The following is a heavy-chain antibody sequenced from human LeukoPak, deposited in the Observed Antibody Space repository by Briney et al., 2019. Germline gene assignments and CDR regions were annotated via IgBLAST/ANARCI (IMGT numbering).Heavy chain of an antibody. V-gene: IGHV1-58*01. CDR2: IVVGSGNT. CDR3: AADPSYSSGYRYYFDY. Sequence: SVKVSCKPSGFTFISSALQWVRQARGQRREWIGWIVVGSGNTNYAQKFQERVTITRDMSTSTAYMELSSLRSEDTAVYYCAADPSYSSGYRYYFDYWGQGTLVTVSS. D-gene: IGHD3-22*01. CDR1: GFTFISSA. J-gene: IGHJ4*02.